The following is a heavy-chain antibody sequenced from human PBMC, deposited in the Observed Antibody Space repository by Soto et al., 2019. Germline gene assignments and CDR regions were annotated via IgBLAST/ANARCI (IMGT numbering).Heavy chain of an antibody. J-gene: IGHJ4*02. CDR3: VRYRGARVYFDY. CDR1: GGSINNGDYY. CDR2: IYYSGST. Sequence: QVQLQESGPGLVKPSQTLSLTCSVSGGSINNGDYYWSWIRQPPEKGLEWLGYIYYSGSTYYNPPLKSRVTIPINSSMNQFSLNLTSVTAADTAVYFCVRYRGARVYFDYWGQGSLVTVSS. V-gene: IGHV4-30-4*01. D-gene: IGHD4-17*01.